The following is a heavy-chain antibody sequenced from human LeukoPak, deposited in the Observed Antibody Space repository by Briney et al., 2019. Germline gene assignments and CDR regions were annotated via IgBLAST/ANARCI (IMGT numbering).Heavy chain of an antibody. J-gene: IGHJ4*02. V-gene: IGHV3-23*01. Sequence: GGSLRLSCATSGFIFSTYALSWVRQAPGKGLEWASSISGSGGSTYHADSVKGRFTISRDSSKNTLYLQMNSLRAEDTAIYYCARVIRATPGKGYFDYWGQETLVNVSS. CDR2: ISGSGGST. CDR1: GFIFSTYA. CDR3: ARVIRATPGKGYFDY. D-gene: IGHD6-13*01.